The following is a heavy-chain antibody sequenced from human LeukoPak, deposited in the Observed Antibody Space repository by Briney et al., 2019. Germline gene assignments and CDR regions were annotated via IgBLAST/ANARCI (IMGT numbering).Heavy chain of an antibody. Sequence: SVKVSCKASGGTFSSYAISWVRQAPGQGLEWMGGIIPSFGRPNYAQKFQGRVTVTADESTNTAYMEVGSLRSEDTAVYYCTRDRPMIMFGGVWNSNWFDPWGHGTLVTVSS. D-gene: IGHD3-16*01. CDR1: GGTFSSYA. J-gene: IGHJ5*02. CDR3: TRDRPMIMFGGVWNSNWFDP. V-gene: IGHV1-69*13. CDR2: IIPSFGRP.